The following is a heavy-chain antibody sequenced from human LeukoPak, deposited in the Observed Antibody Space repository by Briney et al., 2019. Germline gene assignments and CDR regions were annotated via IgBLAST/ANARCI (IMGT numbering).Heavy chain of an antibody. Sequence: GGSLRLSCAASGFTFSSYGMHWVRQAPGKGLEWVAVISYDGSNKYYADSVKGRFTISRDNAKNSLYLQMNSLRAEDTAVYYCARVGRYCSGGSCNIDAFDIWGQGTMVTVSS. D-gene: IGHD2-15*01. CDR1: GFTFSSYG. CDR3: ARVGRYCSGGSCNIDAFDI. V-gene: IGHV3-30*03. J-gene: IGHJ3*02. CDR2: ISYDGSNK.